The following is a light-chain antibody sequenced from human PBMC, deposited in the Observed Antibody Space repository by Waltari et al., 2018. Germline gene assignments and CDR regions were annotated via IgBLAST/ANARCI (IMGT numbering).Light chain of an antibody. CDR2: EAS. Sequence: CLVSQEINRALVWYRQRRGKAPNLLIYEASLLESGGPSRFSGSGSGKDVTLSIDILQPEDFATFYCQQFNEYWCTVGPGIKVDI. J-gene: IGKJ3*01. CDR1: QEINRA. CDR3: QQFNEYWCT. V-gene: IGKV1D-13*01.